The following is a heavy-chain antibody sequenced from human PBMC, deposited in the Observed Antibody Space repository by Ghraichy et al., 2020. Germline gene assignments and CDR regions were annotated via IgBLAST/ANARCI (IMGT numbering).Heavy chain of an antibody. Sequence: GGSLRLSCAASGFTFSSYSMNWVRQAPGKGLEWVSYISSSSSTIYYADSVKGRFTISRDNAKNSLYLQMNSLRAEDTAVYYCARGRGYCSGGSCYSEYWGQGTLVTVSS. D-gene: IGHD2-15*01. CDR1: GFTFSSYS. CDR2: ISSSSSTI. J-gene: IGHJ4*02. V-gene: IGHV3-48*01. CDR3: ARGRGYCSGGSCYSEY.